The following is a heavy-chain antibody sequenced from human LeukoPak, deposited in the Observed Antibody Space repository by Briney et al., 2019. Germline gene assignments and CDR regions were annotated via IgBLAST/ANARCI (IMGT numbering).Heavy chain of an antibody. V-gene: IGHV3-48*01. CDR2: ISSSSSTI. D-gene: IGHD4-17*01. CDR1: GFTFSSYS. J-gene: IGHJ4*02. Sequence: PGGSLRLSCAASGFTFSSYSMNWVRQAPGKGLEWVSYISSSSSTIYYADSVKGRFTISRDNAKNSLYLQMNSLRAEDTAVYYCARDGRTVTPEYWGQGTLVTVSS. CDR3: ARDGRTVTPEY.